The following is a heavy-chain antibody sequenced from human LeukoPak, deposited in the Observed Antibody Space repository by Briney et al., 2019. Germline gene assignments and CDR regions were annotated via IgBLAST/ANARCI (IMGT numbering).Heavy chain of an antibody. CDR1: GGSFSGYY. D-gene: IGHD5-12*01. CDR2: INHSGST. Sequence: SETLSLTCAVYGGSFSGYYWSWIRQPPGKGLEWIGEINHSGSTNYNPSLKSRVTISVDTSKNQFSLKLSSVTAADTAVYYCARVGVATAREEGPEYYYYYYMDVWGKGTTVTISS. J-gene: IGHJ6*03. CDR3: ARVGVATAREEGPEYYYYYYMDV. V-gene: IGHV4-34*01.